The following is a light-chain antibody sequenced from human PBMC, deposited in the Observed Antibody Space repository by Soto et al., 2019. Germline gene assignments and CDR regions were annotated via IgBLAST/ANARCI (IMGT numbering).Light chain of an antibody. CDR3: QQYKNWPPIT. V-gene: IGKV3-11*01. CDR2: GAS. J-gene: IGKJ5*01. Sequence: EIVLTQSPAPLSLSPGERATLSCRAIQIVSSYFALYQQKPGQSPRLLINGASSRATGIPDRFSCSGSGTDFTLTISSLQSEDFAVYYCQQYKNWPPITFGQGTRLEIK. CDR1: QIVSSY.